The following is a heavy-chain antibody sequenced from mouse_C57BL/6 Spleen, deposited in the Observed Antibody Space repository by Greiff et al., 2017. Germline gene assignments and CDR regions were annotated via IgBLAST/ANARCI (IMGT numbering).Heavy chain of an antibody. CDR1: GYTFTSYW. D-gene: IGHD2-3*01. V-gene: IGHV1-69*01. J-gene: IGHJ2*01. Sequence: QVQLQQPGAELVMPGASVKLSCKASGYTFTSYWMHWVKQRPGQGLEWIGEIDPSDSYTNYNKKFKGKSTLTVDKSSSTAYMQLSSLTSEDSAVYYCARYHDGYYFDYWGQGTTLTVSS. CDR3: ARYHDGYYFDY. CDR2: IDPSDSYT.